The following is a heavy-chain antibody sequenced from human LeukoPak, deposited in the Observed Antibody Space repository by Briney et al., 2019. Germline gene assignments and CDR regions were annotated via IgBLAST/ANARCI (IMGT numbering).Heavy chain of an antibody. Sequence: SETLSLTSTVSVDSLSGSYWSWVRQPPGTGLERIWHIYDSGSTNSNPSLKSRVTISEDTSKNQFSLKLTSMTTADTAVYYCARHTLGDAIDTWGQGTMVSVSS. CDR1: VDSLSGSY. CDR3: ARHTLGDAIDT. J-gene: IGHJ3*02. CDR2: IYDSGST. D-gene: IGHD6-13*01. V-gene: IGHV4-59*01.